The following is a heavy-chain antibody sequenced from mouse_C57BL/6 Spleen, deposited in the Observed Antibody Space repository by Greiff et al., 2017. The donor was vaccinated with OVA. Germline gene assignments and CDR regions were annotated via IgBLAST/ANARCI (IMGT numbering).Heavy chain of an antibody. CDR1: GFTFSSYG. J-gene: IGHJ3*01. CDR3: AEYDYDGSY. Sequence: DVKLVESGGDLVKPGGSLKLSCAASGFTFSSYGMSWVRQTPDKRLEWVATISSGGSYTYYPDSVKGRFTISRDNAKNTLYLQMSSLKSEDTAMYYCAEYDYDGSYWGQGTLVTVSA. D-gene: IGHD2-4*01. V-gene: IGHV5-6*02. CDR2: ISSGGSYT.